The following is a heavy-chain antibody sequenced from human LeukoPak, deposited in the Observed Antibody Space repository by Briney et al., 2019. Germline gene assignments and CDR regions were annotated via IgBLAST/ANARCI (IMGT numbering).Heavy chain of an antibody. D-gene: IGHD3-22*01. CDR1: GYTFTSYY. CDR2: INPSGGST. Sequence: ASVKVSCKTSGYTFTSYYMHWVRQAPGQGLEWMGIINPSGGSTSNAQKFQGRVTMTRDTSTSTVYMELSSLRSEDTAVYYCARTYYYDSGGYSFDPWGQGTLVTVSS. V-gene: IGHV1-46*01. CDR3: ARTYYYDSGGYSFDP. J-gene: IGHJ5*02.